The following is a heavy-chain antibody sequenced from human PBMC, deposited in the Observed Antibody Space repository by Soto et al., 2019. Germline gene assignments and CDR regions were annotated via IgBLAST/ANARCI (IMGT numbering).Heavy chain of an antibody. Sequence: GASVKVSCKASGGTFSSYAISWVRQAPGQGLEWMGGIIPIFGTANYAQKFQGRVTITADKSTSTAYMELSSLRSEDTAVYYCARDPYGGNSYYYYGMDVWGQGTTVTVSS. V-gene: IGHV1-69*06. CDR3: ARDPYGGNSYYYYGMDV. CDR2: IIPIFGTA. CDR1: GGTFSSYA. J-gene: IGHJ6*02. D-gene: IGHD4-17*01.